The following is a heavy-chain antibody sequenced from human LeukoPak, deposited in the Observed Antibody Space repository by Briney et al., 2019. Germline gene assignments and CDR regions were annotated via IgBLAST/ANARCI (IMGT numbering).Heavy chain of an antibody. CDR2: IYYGGST. CDR3: ARVAYGSSWFDP. J-gene: IGHJ5*02. D-gene: IGHD2-2*01. CDR1: GGSISSSSYY. V-gene: IGHV4-39*07. Sequence: SETLSLTCTVSGGSISSSSYYWDWIRQPPGKGLEWIGNIYYGGSTYYNPSLKSRVTISIDTSKSQFSLTLTSVTAADTAVYYCARVAYGSSWFDPWGQGTLVIVSS.